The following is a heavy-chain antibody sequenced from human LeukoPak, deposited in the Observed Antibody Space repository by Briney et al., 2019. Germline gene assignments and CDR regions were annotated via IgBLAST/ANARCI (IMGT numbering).Heavy chain of an antibody. J-gene: IGHJ4*02. Sequence: PSQTLSLTCTVSGGSISSGSYYWSWIRQPAGKGLEWIGRIYTSGSTNYNPSLKSRVTISVDTSKNQFSLKLSSVTAADTAVYYCASVATPHSSSWSFDYWGQGTLVTVSS. V-gene: IGHV4-61*02. CDR3: ASVATPHSSSWSFDY. D-gene: IGHD6-13*01. CDR2: IYTSGST. CDR1: GGSISSGSYY.